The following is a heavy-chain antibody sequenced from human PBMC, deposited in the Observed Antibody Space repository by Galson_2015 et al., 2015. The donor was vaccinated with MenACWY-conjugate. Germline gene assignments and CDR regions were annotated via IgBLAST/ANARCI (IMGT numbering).Heavy chain of an antibody. Sequence: SLRLSCAASGFTFSNFWISWVRQAPGKELEWVASIKQDGSEKYLVDSVEGRFTISRDNAENSLFLQMNSLRAEDTAVYYCARERWVRGVFFDQWGQGTLVTASS. J-gene: IGHJ4*02. CDR2: IKQDGSEK. V-gene: IGHV3-7*01. CDR3: ARERWVRGVFFDQ. CDR1: GFTFSNFW. D-gene: IGHD3-10*01.